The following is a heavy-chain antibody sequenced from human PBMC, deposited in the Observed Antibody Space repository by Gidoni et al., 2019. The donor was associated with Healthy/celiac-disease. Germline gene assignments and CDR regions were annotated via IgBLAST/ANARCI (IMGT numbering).Heavy chain of an antibody. CDR2: ISWDGGST. CDR3: AKDMRVTSYGMDV. CDR1: GSTFDDYT. D-gene: IGHD2-21*02. J-gene: IGHJ6*02. V-gene: IGHV3-43*01. Sequence: EVQLVESGGVVVQPGGSLILPCAASGSTFDDYTMHWVRQAPGKGLEWVSLISWDGGSTYYADSVKGRFTISRDNSKNSLYLQMNSLRTEDTALYYCAKDMRVTSYGMDVWGQGTTVTVSS.